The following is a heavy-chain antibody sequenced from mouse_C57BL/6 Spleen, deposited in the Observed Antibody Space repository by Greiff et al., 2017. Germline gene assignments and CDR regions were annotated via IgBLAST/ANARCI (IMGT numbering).Heavy chain of an antibody. CDR1: GFTFSDYY. CDR2: ISNGGGST. V-gene: IGHV5-12*01. CDR3: ARYYYGSSYFDY. D-gene: IGHD1-1*01. J-gene: IGHJ2*01. Sequence: EVQVVESGGGLVQPGGSLKLSCAASGFTFSDYYMYWVRQTPEKRLEWVAYISNGGGSTYYPDTVKGRFTISRDNAKNTLYLQMSRLKSEDTAMYYCARYYYGSSYFDYWGQGTTLTVSS.